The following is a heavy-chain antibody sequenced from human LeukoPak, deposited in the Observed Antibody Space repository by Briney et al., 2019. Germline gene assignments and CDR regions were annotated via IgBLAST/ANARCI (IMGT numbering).Heavy chain of an antibody. CDR3: ARDKPPPYYYDSSGIFDY. CDR2: IWYDGSNK. Sequence: QPGRSLRLSCAASGFTFSSYGMHWVRQAPGKGLEWGAVIWYDGSNKYYVDSVKGRFTISRDNSKNTLYLQMNSLRAEDTAVYYCARDKPPPYYYDSSGIFDYWGQGTLVTVSS. J-gene: IGHJ4*02. CDR1: GFTFSSYG. V-gene: IGHV3-33*01. D-gene: IGHD3-22*01.